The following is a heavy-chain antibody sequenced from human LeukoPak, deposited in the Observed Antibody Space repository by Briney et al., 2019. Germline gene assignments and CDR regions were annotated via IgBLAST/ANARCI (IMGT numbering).Heavy chain of an antibody. V-gene: IGHV4-61*01. J-gene: IGHJ4*02. Sequence: SETLSLTCTVSGGSISSSNYYWSWIRQPPGKGLEWIGYIYYSGSTNYNPSLKSRVTISVDTSKNQFSLKLSSVTAADTAVYYCATTRDGYNYYFDYWGQGTLVTVSS. D-gene: IGHD5-24*01. CDR1: GGSISSSNYY. CDR2: IYYSGST. CDR3: ATTRDGYNYYFDY.